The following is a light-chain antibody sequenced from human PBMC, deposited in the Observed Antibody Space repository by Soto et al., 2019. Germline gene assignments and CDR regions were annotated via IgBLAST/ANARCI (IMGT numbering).Light chain of an antibody. V-gene: IGKV1-39*01. CDR1: QSISSY. Sequence: DIQMTQSPSSLSASVGDRVTITCRASQSISSYLNWYQQKPGKAPKLLIYAASSLQSGVPSRFSGSGSGTAFTLTISSLQPADFATYYCQQSYSTPPITFGQGTRLEIK. CDR3: QQSYSTPPIT. CDR2: AAS. J-gene: IGKJ5*01.